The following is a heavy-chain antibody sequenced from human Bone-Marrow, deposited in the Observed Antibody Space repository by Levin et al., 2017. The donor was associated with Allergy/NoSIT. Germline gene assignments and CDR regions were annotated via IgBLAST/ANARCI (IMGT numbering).Heavy chain of an antibody. J-gene: IGHJ3*02. V-gene: IGHV3-21*01. CDR3: ARDLFHPLWEGAFDI. CDR1: GFIFSSYS. D-gene: IGHD1-26*01. CDR2: ISSRSNYV. Sequence: PGGSLRLSCAASGFIFSSYSMTWVRQAPGKGLEWVASISSRSNYVYYAASLKGRFTISRDNAKNSLYLQMNSLRAEDTAVYYCARDLFHPLWEGAFDIWGQGTMVTVSS.